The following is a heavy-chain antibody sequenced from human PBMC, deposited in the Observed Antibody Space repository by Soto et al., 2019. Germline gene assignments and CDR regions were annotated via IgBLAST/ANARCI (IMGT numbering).Heavy chain of an antibody. CDR2: ISTDGSDK. CDR1: GFTFSSLA. CDR3: AKPYGVHIRHFDY. D-gene: IGHD4-17*01. V-gene: IGHV3-30-3*01. Sequence: QVQLVESGGGVVQPGRSLRLSCAASGFTFSSLAMHWVRQTPGKGLEWVALISTDGSDKSYADSVEGRFTISRDNSKNTLFLQMNSPRADDTAVYYCAKPYGVHIRHFDYWGQGTLVTVSS. J-gene: IGHJ4*02.